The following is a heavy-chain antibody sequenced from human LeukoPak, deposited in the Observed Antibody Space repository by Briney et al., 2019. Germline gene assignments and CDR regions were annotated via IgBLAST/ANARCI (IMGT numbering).Heavy chain of an antibody. Sequence: SETLSLTCAGYGGSFSGYYWSWIRQPPGKGLEWIGEINHSGSTNYNPSLKSRVTISVDTSKNQFSLKLSSVTAADTAVYYCARRGVEYYYGSGSYRYFDYWGQGTLVTVSS. D-gene: IGHD3-10*01. CDR2: INHSGST. V-gene: IGHV4-34*01. J-gene: IGHJ4*02. CDR1: GGSFSGYY. CDR3: ARRGVEYYYGSGSYRYFDY.